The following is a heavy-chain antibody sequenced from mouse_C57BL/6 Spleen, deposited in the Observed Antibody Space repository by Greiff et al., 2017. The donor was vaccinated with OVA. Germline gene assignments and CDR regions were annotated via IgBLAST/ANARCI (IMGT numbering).Heavy chain of an antibody. CDR3: ARRGYDYVWFAY. CDR2: IYPGDGDT. V-gene: IGHV1-82*01. J-gene: IGHJ3*01. CDR1: GYAFSSSW. D-gene: IGHD2-4*01. Sequence: VKLQESGPELVKPGASVKISCKASGYAFSSSWMNWVKQRPGKGLEWIGRIYPGDGDTNYNGKFKGKATLTADKSSSTAYMQLSSLTSEDSAVYFCARRGYDYVWFAYWGQGTLVTVSA.